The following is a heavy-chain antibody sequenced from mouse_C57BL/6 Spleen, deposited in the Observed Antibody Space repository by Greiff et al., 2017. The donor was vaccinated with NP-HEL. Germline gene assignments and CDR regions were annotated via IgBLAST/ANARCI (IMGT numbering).Heavy chain of an antibody. CDR2: IDPSDSYP. Sequence: QVQLQQPGAELVMPGASVKLSCKASGYTFTSYWMHWVKQRPGQGLEWIGEIDPSDSYPNYNQKFKGKSTLTVDKSSSTAYMQLSSLTSEDSAVYYCARYYSNYFDYWGQGTTLTVSS. CDR1: GYTFTSYW. V-gene: IGHV1-69*01. J-gene: IGHJ2*01. D-gene: IGHD2-5*01. CDR3: ARYYSNYFDY.